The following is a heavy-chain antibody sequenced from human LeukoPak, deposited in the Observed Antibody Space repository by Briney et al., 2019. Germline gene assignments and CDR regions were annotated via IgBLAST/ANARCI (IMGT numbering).Heavy chain of an antibody. CDR1: GGSISSSGYY. V-gene: IGHV4-39*01. Sequence: SETLSLTWTVSGGSISSSGYYWAWIRQPPGKGLEWIGSIYYSGITYYNPSLKSRVTISVDTSKNQFSLKLNYVTATDTAIYYCSRYWDASGWASFEYWGQGTLVTVSS. CDR2: IYYSGIT. D-gene: IGHD6-19*01. J-gene: IGHJ4*02. CDR3: SRYWDASGWASFEY.